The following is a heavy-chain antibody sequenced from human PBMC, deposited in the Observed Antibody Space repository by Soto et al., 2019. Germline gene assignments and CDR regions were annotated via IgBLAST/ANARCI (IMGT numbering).Heavy chain of an antibody. V-gene: IGHV4-31*03. Sequence: SETLSITCTFSVGSISIGGYYWSWIRQHPGKGLEWIGYIYYSGSTYYNPSLKSRVTISVDTSKNQFSLKLSSVTAADTALYYCARGARSNWFDPWGQGTMVTVSS. CDR2: IYYSGST. D-gene: IGHD4-17*01. CDR3: ARGARSNWFDP. CDR1: VGSISIGGYY. J-gene: IGHJ5*02.